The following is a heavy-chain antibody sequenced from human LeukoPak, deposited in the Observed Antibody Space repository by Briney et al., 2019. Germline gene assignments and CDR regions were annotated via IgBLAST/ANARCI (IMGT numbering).Heavy chain of an antibody. Sequence: GGSLRLSCAASGFTFSCHAMSWVRQAPGKGLEWVSAISADSYYTYYADSVQGRFTISRDKSNNPLYLRMNSLRAEDTALYYCANFVDTSMGGNDYWGQGTLVTVSS. CDR1: GFTFSCHA. J-gene: IGHJ4*02. CDR3: ANFVDTSMGGNDY. D-gene: IGHD5-18*01. CDR2: ISADSYYT. V-gene: IGHV3-23*01.